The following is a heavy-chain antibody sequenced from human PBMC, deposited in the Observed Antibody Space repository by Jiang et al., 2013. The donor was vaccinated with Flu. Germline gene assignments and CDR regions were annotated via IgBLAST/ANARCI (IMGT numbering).Heavy chain of an antibody. Sequence: LLKPSETLSLTCAVYGGSFSGYYWSWIRQPPGKGLEWIGEINHSGSTNYNPSLKSRVTISVDTSKNQFSLKLSSVTAADTAVYYCARTRPYYYGSGRSYGMDVWGQGTTVTVSS. CDR1: GGSFSGYY. D-gene: IGHD3-10*01. CDR2: INHSGST. J-gene: IGHJ6*02. CDR3: ARTRPYYYGSGRSYGMDV. V-gene: IGHV4-34*01.